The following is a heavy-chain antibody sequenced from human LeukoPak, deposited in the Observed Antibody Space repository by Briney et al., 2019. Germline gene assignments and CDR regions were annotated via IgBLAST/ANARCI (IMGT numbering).Heavy chain of an antibody. Sequence: GGSLRLSCAASGFTFSSYAMHWVRQAPGKGLEWVAVITYDGGKEYYADSVKGRFTISRDNSKNTLFLQMNSLKPEDTAVYYCARDLDSSSWYILWFDPWGQGTLVTVSS. CDR1: GFTFSSYA. J-gene: IGHJ5*02. D-gene: IGHD6-13*01. V-gene: IGHV3-30-3*01. CDR2: ITYDGGKE. CDR3: ARDLDSSSWYILWFDP.